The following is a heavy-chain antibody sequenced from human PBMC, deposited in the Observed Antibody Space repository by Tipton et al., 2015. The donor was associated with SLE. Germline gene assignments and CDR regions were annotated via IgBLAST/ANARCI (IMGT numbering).Heavy chain of an antibody. CDR1: GFTFGDYA. J-gene: IGHJ4*02. D-gene: IGHD6-6*01. V-gene: IGHV3-11*06. Sequence: SLRLSCTASGFTFGDYAMSWVRQAPGKGLEWVSYISSSSSYTNYADSVKGRFTISRDNAKNSLYLQMNSLRAEDTAVYYCARGGSSSALDYWGQGTLVTVSS. CDR3: ARGGSSSALDY. CDR2: ISSSSSYT.